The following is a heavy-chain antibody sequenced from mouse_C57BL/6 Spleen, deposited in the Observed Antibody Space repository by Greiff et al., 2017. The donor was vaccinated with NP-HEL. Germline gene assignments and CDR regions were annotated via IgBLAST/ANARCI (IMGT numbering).Heavy chain of an antibody. CDR1: GYTFTDYY. CDR3: AGPPMDY. V-gene: IGHV1-26*01. CDR2: INPNNGGT. Sequence: VQLQQSGPELVKPGASVKISCKASGYTFTDYYMNWVKQSHGKSLEWIGDINPNNGGTSYNQKFKGKATLTVDKSSSTAYMELRSLTSEDSAVYYCAGPPMDYWGQGTTLTVSS. J-gene: IGHJ2*01.